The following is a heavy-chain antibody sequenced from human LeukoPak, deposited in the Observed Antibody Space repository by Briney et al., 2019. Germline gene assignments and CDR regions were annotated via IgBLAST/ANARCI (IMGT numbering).Heavy chain of an antibody. V-gene: IGHV3-23*01. CDR1: GFTVTNYA. D-gene: IGHD3-9*01. CDR3: AKWGDYDILTGYYDPDY. CDR2: ISGRDDST. Sequence: GASLRLSCAASGFTVTNYAMYWVRQAPGKVLEWVSAISGRDDSTYYADSVKGRFTISRDTSKNTLFLQMNSLRAEDTAVYYCAKWGDYDILTGYYDPDYWGQGTLVTVSS. J-gene: IGHJ4*02.